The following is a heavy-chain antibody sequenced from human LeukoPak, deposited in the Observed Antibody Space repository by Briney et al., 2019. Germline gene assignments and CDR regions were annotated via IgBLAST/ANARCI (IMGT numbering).Heavy chain of an antibody. J-gene: IGHJ4*02. Sequence: RGSLRLSSAASGFTVSSNYMSWVRQAPGKRLEWVSVIYSGGSTYYADSAKGRFTTSTDNTKSTLYLQMSTLRAEDTAVYYTHREMPGGEFGTIDYIDYWGQGTLVTVSS. CDR3: HREMPGGEFGTIDYIDY. V-gene: IGHV3-53*01. CDR1: GFTVSSNY. CDR2: IYSGGST. D-gene: IGHD3-16*01.